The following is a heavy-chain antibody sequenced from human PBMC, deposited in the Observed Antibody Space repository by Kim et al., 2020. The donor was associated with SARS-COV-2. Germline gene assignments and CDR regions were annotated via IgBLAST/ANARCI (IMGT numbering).Heavy chain of an antibody. CDR2: IYYSGST. CDR1: GGSISSGGYY. D-gene: IGHD3-3*01. CDR3: ARDRGAYDFWSGYYTNYYYGMDV. Sequence: SETLSLTCTVSGGSISSGGYYWSWIRQHPGKGLEWIGYIYYSGSTYYNPSLKSRVTISVDTSKNQFSLKLSSVTAADTAVYYCARDRGAYDFWSGYYTNYYYGMDVWGQGTTVTVSS. V-gene: IGHV4-31*03. J-gene: IGHJ6*02.